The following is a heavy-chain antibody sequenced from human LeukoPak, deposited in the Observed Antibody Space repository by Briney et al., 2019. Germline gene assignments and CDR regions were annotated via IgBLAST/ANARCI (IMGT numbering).Heavy chain of an antibody. CDR1: GGTFSSYA. CDR3: ARGPSMVGPHYYHYMDV. CDR2: VVPIFGTT. Sequence: SVKVSCKASGGTFSSYAISWVRQAPGQGLEWMGGVVPIFGTTNYAQKFQGRVTIAADKSTSTAYMELSSLRSEDTAVYYCARGPSMVGPHYYHYMDVWGKGTTVTVSS. D-gene: IGHD3-10*01. J-gene: IGHJ6*03. V-gene: IGHV1-69*06.